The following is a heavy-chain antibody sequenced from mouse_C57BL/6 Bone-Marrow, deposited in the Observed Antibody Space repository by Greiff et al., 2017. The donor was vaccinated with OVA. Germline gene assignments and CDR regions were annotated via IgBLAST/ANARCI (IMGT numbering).Heavy chain of an antibody. Sequence: QVQLQQSGAELARPGASVKLSCKASGYTFTSYGISWVKQRTGKGLEWMGELYPRSGNTYYNEQFKGKATLTGDKSSSTAYMKLRSLTSEDSAVYFCARWFMTTVVAKHYWGQGTTLTVSS. CDR1: GYTFTSYG. V-gene: IGHV1-81*01. CDR3: ARWFMTTVVAKHY. J-gene: IGHJ2*01. D-gene: IGHD1-1*01. CDR2: LYPRSGNT.